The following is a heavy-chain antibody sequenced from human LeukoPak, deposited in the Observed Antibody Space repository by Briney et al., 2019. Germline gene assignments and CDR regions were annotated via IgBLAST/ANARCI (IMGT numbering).Heavy chain of an antibody. D-gene: IGHD1-1*01. J-gene: IGHJ4*02. CDR1: GFTVSSNY. CDR2: IYTGGDT. Sequence: GGSLRLSCAASGFTVSSNYMSWVRQAPGKGLEWVSTIYTGGDTYYADSVKGRFTISRDNAKNSLYLQMNSLRAEDTAVYYCARDLETAYHYFDYWGQGTLVTVSS. CDR3: ARDLETAYHYFDY. V-gene: IGHV3-53*01.